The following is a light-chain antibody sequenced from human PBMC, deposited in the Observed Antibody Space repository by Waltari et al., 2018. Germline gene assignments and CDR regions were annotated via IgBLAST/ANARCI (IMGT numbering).Light chain of an antibody. CDR1: QSISSR. V-gene: IGKV1-5*03. J-gene: IGKJ4*01. CDR3: QQYNNYSPLT. Sequence: DIQMTQSPSTLSASVGDRVTITCRASQSISSRLAWHQQQPGKAPKLLIYKASSLESGVPSRFGGSGSGTEFTLTISSLQPDDFATYCCQQYNNYSPLTFGGGTKVEIK. CDR2: KAS.